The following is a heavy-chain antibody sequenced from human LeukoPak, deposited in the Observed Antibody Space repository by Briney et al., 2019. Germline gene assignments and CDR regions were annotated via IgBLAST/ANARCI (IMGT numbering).Heavy chain of an antibody. J-gene: IGHJ4*02. CDR3: ARDSALVVPAALDY. D-gene: IGHD2-2*01. Sequence: PGGSLRLSCAASGFTFSSYAMHWVRQAPGKGLEWVAVISYDGSNKYYADSVKGRFTISRDNSKNTLYLQMNSLRAEDTAVYYCARDSALVVPAALDYWGREPWSPSPQ. V-gene: IGHV3-30-3*01. CDR2: ISYDGSNK. CDR1: GFTFSSYA.